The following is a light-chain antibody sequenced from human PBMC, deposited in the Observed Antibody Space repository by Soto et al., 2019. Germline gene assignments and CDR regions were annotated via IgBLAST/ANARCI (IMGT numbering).Light chain of an antibody. CDR1: QSISSY. Sequence: DTQMNQSPSSLSASVGDSIAITCRASQSISSYLNSYQQKPGKATKLLISAASILQTGVTSKFSGSRSVTDFTLTISNLQPGDFAGYYCQQTYSSPVTLGQGTRLEIK. V-gene: IGKV1-39*01. CDR2: AAS. J-gene: IGKJ5*01. CDR3: QQTYSSPVT.